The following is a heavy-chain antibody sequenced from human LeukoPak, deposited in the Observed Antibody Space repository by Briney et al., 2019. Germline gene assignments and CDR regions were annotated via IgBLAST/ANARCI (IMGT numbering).Heavy chain of an antibody. CDR2: ISSSGSTI. CDR3: AKDQTNVDTAMVPDFDY. Sequence: KPGGSLRLSCAASGFTFSDYYMSWIRQAPGKGLEWVSYISSSGSTIYYADSVKGRFTISRDNAKNSLYLQMNSLRAEDTAVYYCAKDQTNVDTAMVPDFDYWGQGTLVTVSS. D-gene: IGHD5-18*01. J-gene: IGHJ4*02. CDR1: GFTFSDYY. V-gene: IGHV3-11*01.